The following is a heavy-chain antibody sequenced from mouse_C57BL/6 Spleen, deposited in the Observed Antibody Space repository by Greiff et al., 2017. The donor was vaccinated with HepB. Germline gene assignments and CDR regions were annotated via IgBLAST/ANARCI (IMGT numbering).Heavy chain of an antibody. CDR2: IYPRSGNT. CDR3: ARSGDYDVRAYAMDY. Sequence: QVQLKESGAELARPGASVKLSCKASGYTFTSYGISWVKQRTGQGLEWIGEIYPRSGNTYYNEKFKGKATLTADKSSSTAYMELRSLTSEDSAVYFCARSGDYDVRAYAMDYWGQGTSVTVSS. CDR1: GYTFTSYG. J-gene: IGHJ4*01. D-gene: IGHD2-4*01. V-gene: IGHV1-81*01.